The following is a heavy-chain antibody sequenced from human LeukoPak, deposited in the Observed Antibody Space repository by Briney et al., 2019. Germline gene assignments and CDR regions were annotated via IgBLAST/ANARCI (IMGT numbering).Heavy chain of an antibody. CDR3: TRLTIDYGDYMDGFDI. V-gene: IGHV3-73*01. CDR1: GFTFRGSA. CDR2: IRSRTHDYAT. J-gene: IGHJ3*02. Sequence: GGSLRLSCAASGFTFRGSAMHWVRQASGKGLEWIGRIRSRTHDYATAYPESVKGRFNISRDDLKNTAYLQMNSLKTEDTAVYYCTRLTIDYGDYMDGFDIWGQGTMVTVSS. D-gene: IGHD4-17*01.